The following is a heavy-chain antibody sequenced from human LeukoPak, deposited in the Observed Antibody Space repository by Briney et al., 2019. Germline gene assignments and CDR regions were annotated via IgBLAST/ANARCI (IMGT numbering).Heavy chain of an antibody. CDR1: GFTASSNY. CDR2: IYSGGST. Sequence: PGGSLRLSCAASGFTASSNYMSWVRQAPGKGLEWVSVIYSGGSTYYADSVKGRFTISRHNSKNTLYLQMNSLRAEDTAVYYCASSYDSSGPAFGYWGQGTLVTVSS. V-gene: IGHV3-53*04. CDR3: ASSYDSSGPAFGY. J-gene: IGHJ4*02. D-gene: IGHD3-22*01.